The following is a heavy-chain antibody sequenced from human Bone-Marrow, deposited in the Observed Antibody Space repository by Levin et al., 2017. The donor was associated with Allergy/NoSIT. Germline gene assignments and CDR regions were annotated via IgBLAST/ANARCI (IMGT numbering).Heavy chain of an antibody. Sequence: GASVKVSCAASGFIFDDYGMSWVRQVPGKGLEWVSGINWNGGTTGYADSVKGRFTISRDNAKNSLFLQMSSLRAEDTALYYCARALGDYYYYGMGVWGQGTTVTVSS. D-gene: IGHD4-17*01. CDR3: ARALGDYYYYGMGV. CDR2: INWNGGTT. CDR1: GFIFDDYG. V-gene: IGHV3-20*04. J-gene: IGHJ6*02.